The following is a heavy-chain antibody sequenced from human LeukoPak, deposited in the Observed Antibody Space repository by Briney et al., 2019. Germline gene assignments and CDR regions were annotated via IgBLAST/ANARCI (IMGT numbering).Heavy chain of an antibody. V-gene: IGHV4-30-4*01. Sequence: PSQTLSLTCTVSGGSISSGDYYWSWIRQPPGKGLEWIGYINYSGSTYYNPSLKSRVTISVDTSKNQFSLKLSSVTAADTAVYYCARKSMVRGVVSFFDYWGQGTLVTVSS. J-gene: IGHJ4*02. CDR3: ARKSMVRGVVSFFDY. CDR2: INYSGST. CDR1: GGSISSGDYY. D-gene: IGHD3-10*01.